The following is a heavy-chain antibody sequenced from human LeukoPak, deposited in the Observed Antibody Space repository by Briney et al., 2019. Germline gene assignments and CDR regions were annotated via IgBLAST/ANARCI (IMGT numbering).Heavy chain of an antibody. D-gene: IGHD3-10*01. CDR3: ARLGFRGSGYKRAFDI. Sequence: GESPKISCKGSGYNFTSYWIGWVRQMPGKGLEWMGIIYPGDSDTRYSPSFQSQVTISADKSISTAYLQWSSLKASDTAVYYCARLGFRGSGYKRAFDIWGQGTMVTVSS. J-gene: IGHJ3*02. V-gene: IGHV5-51*01. CDR1: GYNFTSYW. CDR2: IYPGDSDT.